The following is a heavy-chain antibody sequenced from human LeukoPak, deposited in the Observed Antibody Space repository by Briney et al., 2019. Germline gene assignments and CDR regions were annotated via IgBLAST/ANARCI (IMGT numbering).Heavy chain of an antibody. CDR3: AEGDFRDGFHL. D-gene: IGHD3-16*01. CDR2: IYPGDSDT. J-gene: IGHJ2*01. Sequence: GESLKISCKASGYSFSSYWIGWVRQMPGKGLEWVGIIYPGDSDTRYSPSFQGQVTISADKSISTAYLQWSSLKASDTAMYYCAEGDFRDGFHLWGRGTLVTVSS. CDR1: GYSFSSYW. V-gene: IGHV5-51*01.